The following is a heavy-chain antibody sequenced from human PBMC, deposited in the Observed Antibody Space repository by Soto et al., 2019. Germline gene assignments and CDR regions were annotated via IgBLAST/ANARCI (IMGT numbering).Heavy chain of an antibody. J-gene: IGHJ4*02. CDR1: GFTFRKHA. V-gene: IGHV3-23*01. Sequence: EVQVLESGGALVQPGGSLRLSCAASGFTFRKHAMTWVRQAPGQGLEYVSSITASGSATFYAASVRGRFAISRDNAKSTLYRQMSSLRAGDTALHSWEKDVADRGLDSWGQGTLVSVSS. CDR2: ITASGSAT. CDR3: EKDVADRGLDS.